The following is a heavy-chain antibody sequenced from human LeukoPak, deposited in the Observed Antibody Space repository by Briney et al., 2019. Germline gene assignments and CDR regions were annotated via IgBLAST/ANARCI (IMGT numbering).Heavy chain of an antibody. CDR1: GYTLTNYD. Sequence: ASVTVSCKASGYTLTNYDINWVRQAPGQGLEWMGWMNPNSGNTGYAQKFQGRVTMTRHTSIRTAYMELSSLISEDTAVYYCAIRYGAGGKHYYYYFLDVWGKGTTVTVSS. D-gene: IGHD3-10*01. CDR3: AIRYGAGGKHYYYYFLDV. V-gene: IGHV1-8*01. J-gene: IGHJ6*04. CDR2: MNPNSGNT.